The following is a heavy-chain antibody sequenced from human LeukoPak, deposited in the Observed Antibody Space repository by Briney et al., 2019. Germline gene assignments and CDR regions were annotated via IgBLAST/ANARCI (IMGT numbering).Heavy chain of an antibody. Sequence: PGGSLRLSCAASGFTFSSYWMHWVRQAPGKGLVWVSRIYSDGSSYTADSVKGRFTISRDNAKDTLYLQMNSLRVEDTAVYYCARGGEIYGLWDYWGQGTLVTVSS. CDR3: ARGGEIYGLWDY. CDR2: IYSDGSSY. J-gene: IGHJ4*02. CDR1: GFTFSSYW. D-gene: IGHD4-17*01. V-gene: IGHV3-74*03.